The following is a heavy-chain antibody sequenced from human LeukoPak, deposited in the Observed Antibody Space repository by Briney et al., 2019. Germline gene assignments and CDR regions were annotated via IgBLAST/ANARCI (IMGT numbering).Heavy chain of an antibody. D-gene: IGHD6-6*01. V-gene: IGHV3-13*01. Sequence: GGSLRLSCAASGFTFSSYDMHWVRQAAGKGLEGVSAICTAGDTYYPGSVKGRFTISRENAKNSLYLQLNSLRAGDTAVYYCARGLAARPYMDVWGKGTTVTVSS. CDR3: ARGLAARPYMDV. J-gene: IGHJ6*03. CDR1: GFTFSSYD. CDR2: ICTAGDT.